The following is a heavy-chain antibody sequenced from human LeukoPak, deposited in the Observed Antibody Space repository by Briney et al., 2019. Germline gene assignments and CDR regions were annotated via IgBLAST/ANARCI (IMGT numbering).Heavy chain of an antibody. Sequence: GASVKVSCKASGGTFSSYAISWVRQAPGQGLEWMGGIIPIFGTANYAQKFQGRATMTTDTSTSTAYMELRSLRFDDTAVYYCARDFAWGSGGAPIDDNWLDPWGQGILVTVSS. J-gene: IGHJ5*02. D-gene: IGHD7-27*01. CDR2: IIPIFGTA. CDR3: ARDFAWGSGGAPIDDNWLDP. V-gene: IGHV1-69*05. CDR1: GGTFSSYA.